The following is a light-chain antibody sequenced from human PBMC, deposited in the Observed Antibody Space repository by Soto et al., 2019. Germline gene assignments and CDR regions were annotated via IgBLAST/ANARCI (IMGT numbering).Light chain of an antibody. CDR3: QQYSSSPPMFT. CDR1: QSISSIF. CDR2: GAS. V-gene: IGKV3-20*01. Sequence: ESVLTQSPGTLSLSPGERATLSCRTSQSISSIFLAWYQQKPGQAPRLLISGASTRATGIPDRFSGIGSGTEFTLTISRLEPEDFAVYYCQQYSSSPPMFTFGQGTKLEVK. J-gene: IGKJ2*01.